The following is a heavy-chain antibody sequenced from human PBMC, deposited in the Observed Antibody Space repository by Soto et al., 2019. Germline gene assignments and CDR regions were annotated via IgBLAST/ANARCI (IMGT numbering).Heavy chain of an antibody. Sequence: QVQLVQSGAEVKKPGASVKVSCKASGYTFTSYGISWVRQAPGQGLEWMGWISAYNGNTNYAQKLQGRVNMTTDTSTSTAYMELRSVRSDDTSVYYCARDRFLEWFQSPHLGYWGEGTLVTVSS. CDR1: GYTFTSYG. V-gene: IGHV1-18*01. CDR3: ARDRFLEWFQSPHLGY. D-gene: IGHD3-3*01. CDR2: ISAYNGNT. J-gene: IGHJ4*02.